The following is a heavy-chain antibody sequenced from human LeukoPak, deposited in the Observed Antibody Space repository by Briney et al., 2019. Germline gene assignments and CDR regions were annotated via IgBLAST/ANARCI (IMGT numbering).Heavy chain of an antibody. V-gene: IGHV3-74*01. CDR3: ARETDGFDI. CDR1: GVTLSNHW. CDR2: SYIDGTTA. Sequence: GGSLRLSCAASGVTLSNHWMHWVRQAPGKGPVWVSHSYIDGTTANYADSVKGRFTISRDNAKNTLYLQMNGLRPEDTAVYYCARETDGFDIWGQGTMVTVSS. J-gene: IGHJ3*02.